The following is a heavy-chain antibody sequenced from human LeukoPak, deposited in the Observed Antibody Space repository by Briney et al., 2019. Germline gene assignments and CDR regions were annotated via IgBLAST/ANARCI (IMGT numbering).Heavy chain of an antibody. Sequence: SETLSLTCTVPGGSISSYYWSWIRQPPGKGLEWIGYIYYSGSTNYNPSLKSRVTISVDTSKNQFSLKLSSVTAADTAVYYCARVDDPAARGPGTFDYWGQGTLVTVSS. CDR1: GGSISSYY. CDR3: ARVDDPAARGPGTFDY. V-gene: IGHV4-59*01. CDR2: IYYSGST. D-gene: IGHD1-14*01. J-gene: IGHJ4*02.